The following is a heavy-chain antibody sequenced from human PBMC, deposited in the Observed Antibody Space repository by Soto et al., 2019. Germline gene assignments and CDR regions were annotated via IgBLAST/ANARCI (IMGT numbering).Heavy chain of an antibody. D-gene: IGHD2-2*01. Sequence: GGSLRLSCAASGFIFSTYNINWVRQAPGKGLEWVTVISYDGNVAYYADSVKGRFTISRDNSKNTLYLQMNSLRAEDTAVYYCARSGGHIVLVPAANYWGQGTLVTVSS. J-gene: IGHJ4*02. CDR3: ARSGGHIVLVPAANY. V-gene: IGHV3-30*03. CDR1: GFIFSTYN. CDR2: ISYDGNVA.